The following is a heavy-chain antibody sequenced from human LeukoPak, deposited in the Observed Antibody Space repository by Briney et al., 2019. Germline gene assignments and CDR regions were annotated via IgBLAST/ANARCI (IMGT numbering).Heavy chain of an antibody. Sequence: GGSPRLSCAVSGFTFNNYWMNWVRQAPGKGLEWVANINEDGSDKYYVDSVKGRFAISRDNAKNSLYLQVNSLRAEDTAVYYCASGGRPFYWGQGTLVTVSS. CDR1: GFTFNNYW. V-gene: IGHV3-7*01. D-gene: IGHD6-6*01. CDR2: INEDGSDK. J-gene: IGHJ4*02. CDR3: ASGGRPFY.